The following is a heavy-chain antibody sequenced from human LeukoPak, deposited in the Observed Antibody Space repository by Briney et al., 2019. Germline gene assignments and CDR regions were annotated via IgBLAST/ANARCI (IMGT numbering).Heavy chain of an antibody. CDR1: GFTFSSYW. V-gene: IGHV3-7*01. D-gene: IGHD3-22*01. CDR2: IKQDGSEK. J-gene: IGHJ4*02. Sequence: GGSLRLSCAASGFTFSSYWMSWVRQAPGKGLEWVANIKQDGSEKYYVDSVKGRFTISRDNAKNSLYLQMNSLRAEDTAVYYCARDYYDSSGYYYFDYWGQGTLVTVSS. CDR3: ARDYYDSSGYYYFDY.